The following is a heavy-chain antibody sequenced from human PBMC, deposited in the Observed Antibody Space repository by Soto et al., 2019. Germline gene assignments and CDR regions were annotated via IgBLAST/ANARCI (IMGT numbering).Heavy chain of an antibody. CDR2: ISSSSSYI. D-gene: IGHD2-2*01. J-gene: IGHJ6*02. V-gene: IGHV3-21*01. Sequence: EVQLVESGGGLVKPGGSLRLSCAASGFTFSSYSMNWVRQAPGKGLEWVSSISSSSSYIYYADSVKGRFTISRDNAKNSLYLQMNSLRAEDTAVYYCARDGGYCSSTSCPTTYYGMDVWGQGTTVTVSS. CDR3: ARDGGYCSSTSCPTTYYGMDV. CDR1: GFTFSSYS.